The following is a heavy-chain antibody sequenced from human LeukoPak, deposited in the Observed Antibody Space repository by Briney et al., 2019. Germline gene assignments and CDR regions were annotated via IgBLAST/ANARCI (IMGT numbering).Heavy chain of an antibody. J-gene: IGHJ4*02. D-gene: IGHD3-3*01. CDR2: IGSTGST. CDR1: GXTFSNYD. Sequence: GGSLRLSCAASGXTFSNYDLNWVRQAPGKGLEWVSYIGSTGSTNYADSVKGRFTISRDVAENSLYLQMSSLRAENTAVYYCARGLRNTIFGGRYYWGQGTLVSVSS. CDR3: ARGLRNTIFGGRYY. V-gene: IGHV3-48*03.